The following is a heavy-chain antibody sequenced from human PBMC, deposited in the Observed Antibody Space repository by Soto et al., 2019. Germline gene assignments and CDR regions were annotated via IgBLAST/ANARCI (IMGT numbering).Heavy chain of an antibody. CDR3: AKDPPWTVGPLAMDV. CDR2: FSGSGGNI. V-gene: IGHV3-23*01. D-gene: IGHD2-2*01. CDR1: GVTFCTHA. Sequence: GGSLRLSCVASGVTFCTHAMSWVRQVPGKGLEWVSTFSGSGGNIYYGESVKGRFTISRDDPKNTLYLDMNSLRVEDTAVYYCAKDPPWTVGPLAMDVWGQGTTVTGSS. J-gene: IGHJ6*02.